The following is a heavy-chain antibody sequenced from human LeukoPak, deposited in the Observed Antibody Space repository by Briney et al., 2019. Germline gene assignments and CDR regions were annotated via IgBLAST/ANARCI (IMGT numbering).Heavy chain of an antibody. Sequence: GGSLRLSCVGSGFAFADYAMHWVRQTPGKGLEWVSGISWNSGTTAYADSVKGRFTISRDNAKNSLYLQMSSLTTEDMALYYCVKDVDFRIGHFDSWGQGTLITVSA. D-gene: IGHD3/OR15-3a*01. CDR1: GFAFADYA. CDR2: ISWNSGTT. CDR3: VKDVDFRIGHFDS. J-gene: IGHJ4*02. V-gene: IGHV3-9*03.